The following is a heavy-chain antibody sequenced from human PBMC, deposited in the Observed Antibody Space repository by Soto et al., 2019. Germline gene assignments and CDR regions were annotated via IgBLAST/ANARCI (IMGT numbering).Heavy chain of an antibody. Sequence: PSETLYLTGTVSGGSISSYYWTWIRQPPGKGLEWIGYIYYSGSTNYNPPHKSRVTISVDTSKNQLSLKLSSVTAADTAVYYCAGRYSSTANHWFDPWGQGSLVTVSS. CDR3: AGRYSSTANHWFDP. CDR2: IYYSGST. CDR1: GGSISSYY. V-gene: IGHV4-59*08. D-gene: IGHD2-15*01. J-gene: IGHJ5*02.